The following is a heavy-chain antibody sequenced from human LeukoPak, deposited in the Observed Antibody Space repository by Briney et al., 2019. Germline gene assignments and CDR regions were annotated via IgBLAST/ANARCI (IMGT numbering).Heavy chain of an antibody. CDR1: GFTVSSNS. J-gene: IGHJ6*03. Sequence: PGGSLRLSCTVSGFTVSSNSMSWVRQAPGKGLEWVSFIYSDNTHYSDSVKGRFTISRDNSKNTLYLQMNSLRAEDTAVYYCAKTYYDILTGYYRFYYYYYMDVWGKGTTVTISS. CDR3: AKTYYDILTGYYRFYYYYYMDV. CDR2: IYSDNT. V-gene: IGHV3-53*01. D-gene: IGHD3-9*01.